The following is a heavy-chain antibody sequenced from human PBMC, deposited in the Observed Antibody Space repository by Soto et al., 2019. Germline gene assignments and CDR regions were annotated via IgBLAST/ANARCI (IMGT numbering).Heavy chain of an antibody. V-gene: IGHV3-43*01. CDR2: ISWDGGST. CDR1: GFTFDDYT. Sequence: DVQLVESGGVVVQPGGSLRLSCAASGFTFDDYTMHWVRQAPGKGLEWVSLISWDGGSTYYADSVKGRFTISKDNSKNSLYLQMNSLRTEDTALYYCAKDTSHYYGMDVWGQGTTVTVSS. CDR3: AKDTSHYYGMDV. J-gene: IGHJ6*02.